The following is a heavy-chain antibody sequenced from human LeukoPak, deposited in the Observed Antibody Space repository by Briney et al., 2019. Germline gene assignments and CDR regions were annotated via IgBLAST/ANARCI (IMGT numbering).Heavy chain of an antibody. CDR1: GYTFTGYY. D-gene: IGHD6-13*01. J-gene: IGHJ5*02. V-gene: IGHV1-2*02. CDR2: INPNSGDT. Sequence: GASVKVSCKASGYTFTGYYMHWVRQAPGQGLEWMGWINPNSGDTNYAQKFQGRVTMTRDTSISTAYVELSRLRSDDTAVYYCARGRGYSSSWFDPWGQGTLVTVSS. CDR3: ARGRGYSSSWFDP.